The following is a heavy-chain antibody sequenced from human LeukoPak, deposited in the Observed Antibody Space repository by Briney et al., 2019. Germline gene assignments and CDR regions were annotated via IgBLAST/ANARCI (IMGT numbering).Heavy chain of an antibody. CDR3: ARDKRYYYDSSGYYPHFDY. J-gene: IGHJ4*02. D-gene: IGHD3-22*01. CDR1: GFTFSSYS. V-gene: IGHV3-48*01. Sequence: GGSLRLSCAASGFTFSSYSMNWVRQAPGKELEWVSYISSSSSTIYYADSVKGRFTISRDNAKSSLYLQMNSLRAEDTAVYYCARDKRYYYDSSGYYPHFDYWGQGTLVTVSS. CDR2: ISSSSSTI.